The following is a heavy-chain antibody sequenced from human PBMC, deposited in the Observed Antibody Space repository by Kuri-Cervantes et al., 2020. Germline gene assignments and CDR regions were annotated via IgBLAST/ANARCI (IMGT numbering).Heavy chain of an antibody. V-gene: IGHV4-61*02. J-gene: IGHJ4*02. CDR3: AREDRWGSTLDY. Sequence: SETLSLTCIVSGSSIGSGTHYWSWIRQPAGKGLEWIGRINTSGSTNYNPSLKTRVTMSVDTSKNQLSLKLNSVTAADTAVYYCAREDRWGSTLDYWGQGTLVTVSS. D-gene: IGHD5-24*01. CDR2: INTSGST. CDR1: GSSIGSGTHY.